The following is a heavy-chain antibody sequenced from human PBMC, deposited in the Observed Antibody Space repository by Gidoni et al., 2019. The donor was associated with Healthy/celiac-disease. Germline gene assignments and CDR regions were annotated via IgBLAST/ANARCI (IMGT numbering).Heavy chain of an antibody. CDR3: TTLPYYYMDV. V-gene: IGHV4-4*02. CDR1: GGPSSSSNW. Sequence: QVQLQESGPGRVKPSGTLSRTGAVAGGPSSSSNWWSWVRQPPGKGLEWIGEIYLSGSTNYNPSLKCRVTISVDKSKNQFSLKLSSVTAADTAVYYCTTLPYYYMDVWGKGTTVTVSS. CDR2: IYLSGST. D-gene: IGHD1-1*01. J-gene: IGHJ6*03.